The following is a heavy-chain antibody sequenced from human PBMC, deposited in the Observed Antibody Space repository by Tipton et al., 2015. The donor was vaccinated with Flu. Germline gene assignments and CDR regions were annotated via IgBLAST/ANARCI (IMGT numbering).Heavy chain of an antibody. Sequence: LRLSCTVSGDSISTTIYYWGWVRQPPGKGLEWIGSIYYSGTTYYNPSLKSRVTISVDSSKNEFSLTLASLTAADTAVYYCARDLWNDRRAYYFYGVDVWGQGTTVTFS. V-gene: IGHV4-39*07. CDR1: GDSISTTIYY. CDR2: IYYSGTT. D-gene: IGHD1-1*01. CDR3: ARDLWNDRRAYYFYGVDV. J-gene: IGHJ6*02.